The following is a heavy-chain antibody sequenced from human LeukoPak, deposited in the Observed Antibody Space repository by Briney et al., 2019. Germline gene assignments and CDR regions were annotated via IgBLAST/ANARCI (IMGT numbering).Heavy chain of an antibody. J-gene: IGHJ3*02. CDR1: GGSITSSSYY. CDR2: IYYSGSI. V-gene: IGHV4-39*01. D-gene: IGHD2-21*02. Sequence: PSESLSLTCTVSGGSITSSSYYWGWIRHPPGKGLEWIGSIYYSGSIYYNPSLKSRVTISVDTSKNQLSLKLSSVTAADTAVYYCATTAITDAFDIWGQGTMVTVSS. CDR3: ATTAITDAFDI.